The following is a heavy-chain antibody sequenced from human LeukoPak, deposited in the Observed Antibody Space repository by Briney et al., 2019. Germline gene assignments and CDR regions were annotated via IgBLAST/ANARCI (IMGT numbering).Heavy chain of an antibody. V-gene: IGHV4-34*01. CDR3: ARGPHSIAAAGTVDY. CDR2: INHSGST. Sequence: PSETLSLTCAVYGGSFSGYYWSWIRQPPGKGLEWIGEINHSGSTNYNPSLKSRVTISVDTSKSQFSLKLSSVTAADTAVYYCARGPHSIAAAGTVDYWGQGTLVTVSS. J-gene: IGHJ4*02. D-gene: IGHD6-13*01. CDR1: GGSFSGYY.